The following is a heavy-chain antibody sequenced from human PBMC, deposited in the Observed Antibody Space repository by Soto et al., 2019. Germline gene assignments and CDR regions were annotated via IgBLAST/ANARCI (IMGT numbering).Heavy chain of an antibody. CDR2: INHSGST. D-gene: IGHD3-10*01. CDR1: GGSFSGYE. V-gene: IGHV4-34*01. CDR3: ATYGSGSYNFDY. J-gene: IGHJ4*02. Sequence: XTLSLPCAVYGGSFSGYEWSWIRQPPGKGLELIGEINHSGSTNYNPSLKSRFTISVDTSKNQFSLKLSSFTAADKAVYYCATYGSGSYNFDYWGQGTLGTVSS.